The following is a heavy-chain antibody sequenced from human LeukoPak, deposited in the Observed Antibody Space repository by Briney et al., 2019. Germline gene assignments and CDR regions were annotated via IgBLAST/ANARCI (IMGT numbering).Heavy chain of an antibody. CDR3: ARHRTMIRQRDAFDI. V-gene: IGHV4-4*07. CDR2: IYTSGST. Sequence: PSETLSLTCTVSGGSISSYYWSWIRQPAGKGLEWIGRIYTSGSTNYNPSLKSRVTMSVDTSKNQFSLKLSSVTAADTAVYYCARHRTMIRQRDAFDIWGQGTMVTVSS. CDR1: GGSISSYY. D-gene: IGHD3-22*01. J-gene: IGHJ3*02.